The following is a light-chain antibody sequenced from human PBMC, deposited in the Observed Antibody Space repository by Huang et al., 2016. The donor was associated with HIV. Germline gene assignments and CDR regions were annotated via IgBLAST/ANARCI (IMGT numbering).Light chain of an antibody. CDR2: ATS. V-gene: IGKV1-NL1*01. J-gene: IGKJ2*01. Sequence: DIQVTQSPSSLSASVGDRVTVTCRTSRGISESLVWYQQKPGRAPKLLVYATSRLESGVPSRFSGSGAGADFTLTINNLQPEDVATYYCQQYYGTPYTFGQGTKVEIK. CDR3: QQYYGTPYT. CDR1: RGISES.